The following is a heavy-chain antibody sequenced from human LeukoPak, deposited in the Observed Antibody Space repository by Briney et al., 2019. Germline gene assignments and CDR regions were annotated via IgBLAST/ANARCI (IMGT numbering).Heavy chain of an antibody. V-gene: IGHV4-59*01. J-gene: IGHJ4*02. CDR3: ARVTGYRIEDYFDY. D-gene: IGHD6-13*01. CDR2: IYYSGST. Sequence: SETLSLTCTVSGGSISSYYWSWIRQPPGKGLEWIGYIYYSGSTNYNPSLKSRVTISVETSKNEYSLKLRSVTAADTAVYYCARVTGYRIEDYFDYWGQGTLVTVSS. CDR1: GGSISSYY.